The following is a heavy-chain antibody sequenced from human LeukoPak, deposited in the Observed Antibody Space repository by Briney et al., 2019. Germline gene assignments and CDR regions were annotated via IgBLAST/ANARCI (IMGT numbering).Heavy chain of an antibody. CDR2: INHSGST. D-gene: IGHD3-9*01. CDR1: GGSFSGYY. CDR3: ASRGTIMPPQSAPRGDNWFDP. Sequence: PSETLSLTCAVYGGSFSGYYWSWIRQPPGKGLEWIGEINHSGSTNYNPSLKSRVTISVDTSKNQFSLKLSSVTAADTAVYYCASRGTIMPPQSAPRGDNWFDPWGQGTLVTVSS. J-gene: IGHJ5*02. V-gene: IGHV4-34*01.